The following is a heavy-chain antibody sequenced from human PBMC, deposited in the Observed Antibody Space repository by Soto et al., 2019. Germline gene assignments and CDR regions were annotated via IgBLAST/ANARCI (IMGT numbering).Heavy chain of an antibody. CDR3: ARGMELALG. CDR2: ISYDGSNK. Sequence: LRLSCAASGFTFSSYAMHWVRQAPGKGLEWVAVISYDGSNKYYADSVKGRFTISRDNSKNTLYLQMNSLRAEDTAVYYCARGMELALGWGQGTLVTVSS. D-gene: IGHD1-26*01. V-gene: IGHV3-30-3*01. J-gene: IGHJ4*02. CDR1: GFTFSSYA.